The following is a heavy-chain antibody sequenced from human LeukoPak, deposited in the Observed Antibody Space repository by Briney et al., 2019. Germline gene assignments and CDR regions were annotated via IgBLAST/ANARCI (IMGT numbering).Heavy chain of an antibody. V-gene: IGHV4-4*07. J-gene: IGHJ4*02. D-gene: IGHD3-3*01. CDR1: GGSTSSYY. CDR2: IYTSGST. CDR3: ARLRFWSGYYDFDY. Sequence: KPSETLSLTCTVSGGSTSSYYWSWIRQPAGKGLEWIGRIYTSGSTNYNPSLKSRVTMSVDTSKNQFSLKLSSVTAADTAVYYCARLRFWSGYYDFDYWGQGTLVTVSS.